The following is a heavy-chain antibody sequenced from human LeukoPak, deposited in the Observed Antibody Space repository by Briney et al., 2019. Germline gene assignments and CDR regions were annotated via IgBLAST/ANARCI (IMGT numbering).Heavy chain of an antibody. CDR1: GYTFTSYG. V-gene: IGHV1-18*04. CDR3: ARDTGIAAAAPRWFDP. J-gene: IGHJ5*02. D-gene: IGHD6-13*01. Sequence: ASVKVSCKASGYTFTSYGISWVRQAPGQGLEWMGWISAYNGNTNYAQKLQGRVTMTTDTSTSTAYMELRSLRSDDTAVYYCARDTGIAAAAPRWFDPWGQGTLVTVSS. CDR2: ISAYNGNT.